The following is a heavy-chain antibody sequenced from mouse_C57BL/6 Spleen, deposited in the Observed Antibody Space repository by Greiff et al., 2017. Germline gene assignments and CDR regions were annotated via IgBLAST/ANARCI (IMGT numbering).Heavy chain of an antibody. V-gene: IGHV1-64*01. CDR1: GYTFTSYW. CDR3: ARSRVDYDPVYFDY. Sequence: VKLQESGPELVKPGASVKISCKASGYTFTSYWMHWVKQRPGQGLEWIGMIHPNSGSTNYNEKFKSKATLTVDKSSSTAYMQLSSLTSEDSAVYYCARSRVDYDPVYFDYWGQGTTLTVSS. D-gene: IGHD2-4*01. J-gene: IGHJ2*01. CDR2: IHPNSGST.